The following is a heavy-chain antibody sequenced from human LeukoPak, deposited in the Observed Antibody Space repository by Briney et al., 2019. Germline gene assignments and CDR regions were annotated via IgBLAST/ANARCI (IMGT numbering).Heavy chain of an antibody. CDR2: INHSGST. J-gene: IGHJ6*03. Sequence: SETLSLTCTVSGGSISSYYWSWIRQPPGKGLEWIGEINHSGSTNYNPSLKSRVTISADTSKNQFSLKLSSVTAADTAVYYCARGAGTTVTFYYYYYMDVWGKGTTVTVSS. CDR3: ARGAGTTVTFYYYYYMDV. V-gene: IGHV4-34*01. CDR1: GGSISSYY. D-gene: IGHD4-17*01.